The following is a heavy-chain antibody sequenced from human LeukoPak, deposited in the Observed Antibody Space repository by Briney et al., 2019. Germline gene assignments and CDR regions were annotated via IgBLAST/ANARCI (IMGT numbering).Heavy chain of an antibody. CDR1: GGSIRSSYYY. J-gene: IGHJ4*02. V-gene: IGHV4-39*07. CDR2: IYDSGST. Sequence: PSETLSLTCTVSGGSIRSSYYYWGWIRQPPGKGLEWIGSIYDSGSTNYNPFLKSRVTISVDTSKNQFSLKLSSVTAADTAVYYCARSAAAAYFDYWGQGTLVTVSS. D-gene: IGHD6-25*01. CDR3: ARSAAAAYFDY.